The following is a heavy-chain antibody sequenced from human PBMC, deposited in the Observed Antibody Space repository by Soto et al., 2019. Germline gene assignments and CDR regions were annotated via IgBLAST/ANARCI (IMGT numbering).Heavy chain of an antibody. V-gene: IGHV1-3*01. CDR2: INAGNGNT. J-gene: IGHJ4*02. Sequence: QVQLVQSGAEVKKPGASVKVSCKASGYTFTSYAMHWVRQAPGQRLEWMGWINAGNGNTKYSQKFQGRVTITRDTSARTAYMELSSLRSEDTAVYYCARDKDWSHYFDYWGQGTLVTVSS. CDR1: GYTFTSYA. CDR3: ARDKDWSHYFDY. D-gene: IGHD3-9*01.